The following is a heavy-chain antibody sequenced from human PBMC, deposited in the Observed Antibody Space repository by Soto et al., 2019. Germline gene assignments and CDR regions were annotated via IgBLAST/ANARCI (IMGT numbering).Heavy chain of an antibody. J-gene: IGHJ4*02. Sequence: QVQLQESGPGLVKPSETLSLTCTVSGGSISSYYWSWIRQPPGKGLEWIGYIYYSGSTNYNPSLKSRVTISVDTSKNQFSLKLSSVTAADTAVYYCASFEPYGWGFGYWGQGTLVTVSS. CDR1: GGSISSYY. D-gene: IGHD7-27*01. CDR3: ASFEPYGWGFGY. CDR2: IYYSGST. V-gene: IGHV4-59*01.